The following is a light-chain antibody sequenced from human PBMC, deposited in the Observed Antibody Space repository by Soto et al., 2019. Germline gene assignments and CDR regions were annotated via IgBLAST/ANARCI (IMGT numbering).Light chain of an antibody. V-gene: IGKV1-33*01. CDR2: DAS. CDR1: QDISNY. J-gene: IGKJ2*01. Sequence: DIQMTQSPSSLSASVGDRVTITCQASQDISNYLIWYQQKPGKAPKLLIYDASSLETGVPSRFSGAASGTHFTFTISSLQPEDVATYYCQQYDTLPPTFGQGTKLEIK. CDR3: QQYDTLPPT.